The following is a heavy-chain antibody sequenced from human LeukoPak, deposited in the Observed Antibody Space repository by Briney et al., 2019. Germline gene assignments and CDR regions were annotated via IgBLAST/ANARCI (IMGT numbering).Heavy chain of an antibody. CDR1: GFPFSSYG. CDR2: IWDDGGTK. Sequence: GRTLRLSCAASGFPFSSYGMHWVRQAPGKGLEWVAVIWDDGGTKYYSDSVKGRFTISRDNSKSTLYLEMNSLRVEDTAVYYCAREGLTGSTNWFDSWGQGTLATVSS. CDR3: AREGLTGSTNWFDS. J-gene: IGHJ5*01. V-gene: IGHV3-33*01. D-gene: IGHD1-7*01.